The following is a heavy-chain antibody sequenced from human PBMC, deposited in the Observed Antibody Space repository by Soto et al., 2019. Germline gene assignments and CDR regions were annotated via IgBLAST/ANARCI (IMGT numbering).Heavy chain of an antibody. CDR2: IYSSGTT. Sequence: SDTLSLTCTVSGISIDTYYCSLLRQSAGKGLEWIGRIYSSGTTNYNPSLKSRVTMSVDMSKSQFSLNVRSVTAADTAVYYCVRDVGGSGWFAPWGQGTLVTVSS. CDR3: VRDVGGSGWFAP. CDR1: GISIDTYY. V-gene: IGHV4-4*07. J-gene: IGHJ5*02.